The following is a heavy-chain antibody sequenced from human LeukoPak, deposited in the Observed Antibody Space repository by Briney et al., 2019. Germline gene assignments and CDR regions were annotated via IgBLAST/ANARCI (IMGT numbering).Heavy chain of an antibody. CDR3: AREDKGQIYFDY. Sequence: PGGSLRLSCAASGFTFSSYAMHRVRQAPGKGLEWVAVISYDGSNKYYADSVKGRFTISRDNSKNTLYLQMNSLRAEDTAVYYCAREDKGQIYFDYWGQGTLVTASS. V-gene: IGHV3-30-3*01. CDR2: ISYDGSNK. CDR1: GFTFSSYA. J-gene: IGHJ4*02.